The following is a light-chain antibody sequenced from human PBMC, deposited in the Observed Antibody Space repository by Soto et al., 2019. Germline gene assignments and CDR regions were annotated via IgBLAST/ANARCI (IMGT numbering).Light chain of an antibody. V-gene: IGKV3-15*01. CDR1: QSVSDN. J-gene: IGKJ1*01. CDR2: GAS. Sequence: IVMTQSPATVSVSPGERATLSCRTSQSVSDNLAWYQQKPGQAPRLLIYGASTRAIGIPARFSGRGSGTEFTLTISGLQSEDFATYYCQQYNSYSWTFGQGTKVEIK. CDR3: QQYNSYSWT.